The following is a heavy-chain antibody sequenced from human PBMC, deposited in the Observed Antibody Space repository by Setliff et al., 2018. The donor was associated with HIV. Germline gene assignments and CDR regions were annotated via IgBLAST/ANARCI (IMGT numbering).Heavy chain of an antibody. CDR3: ARDGYSSSWYVISGSFDY. D-gene: IGHD6-13*01. Sequence: SETLSLTCAVYGGSFSGYYWSWIRQPPGKGLEWIGEINHSGSTDYNPSLKSRVTISVDTSENQFSLKLSSVTAADTAVYYCARDGYSSSWYVISGSFDYWGQGILVTVSS. V-gene: IGHV4-34*01. CDR1: GGSFSGYY. J-gene: IGHJ4*02. CDR2: INHSGST.